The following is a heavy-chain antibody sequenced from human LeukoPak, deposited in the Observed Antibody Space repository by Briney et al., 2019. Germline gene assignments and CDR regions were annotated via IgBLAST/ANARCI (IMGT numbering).Heavy chain of an antibody. CDR1: GFTFSTYG. CDR2: IRGNGVTT. D-gene: IGHD3-22*01. CDR3: ARDSGYYYDSSGSFDY. J-gene: IGHJ4*02. V-gene: IGHV3-23*01. Sequence: GGSLRLSCAASGFTFSTYGMNWVRQAPGKGLEWVSGIRGNGVTTYYADSVKGRFTISRDNAKNSLYLQMNSLRAEDTAVYYCARDSGYYYDSSGSFDYWGQGTLVTVSS.